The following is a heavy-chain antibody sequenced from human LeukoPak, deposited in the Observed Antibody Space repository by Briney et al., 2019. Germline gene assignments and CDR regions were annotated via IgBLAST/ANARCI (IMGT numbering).Heavy chain of an antibody. CDR1: GGSISRYY. CDR2: IYYSPST. J-gene: IGHJ5*02. D-gene: IGHD4-17*01. V-gene: IGHV4-59*01. CDR3: ARSTVTTIGWFDP. Sequence: SETLSLTCTVSGGSISRYYWSWIRQPPGKGLEGIGYIYYSPSTNYNPSLKSRLTISVHTSKNQFSLKLSSVTAADTAVYYCARSTVTTIGWFDPWGQGTLVTVSS.